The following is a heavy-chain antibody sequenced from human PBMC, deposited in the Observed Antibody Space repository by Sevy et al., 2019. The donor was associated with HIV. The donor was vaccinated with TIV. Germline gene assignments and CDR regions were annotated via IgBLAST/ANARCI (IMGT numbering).Heavy chain of an antibody. CDR2: INPNSGGT. Sequence: ASVKVSCKASGYTFTGYYMHWVRQAPGQGLEWMGWINPNSGGTNYEQKFQGRVTMTRDTSISTAYMELSRLRSDDTAVYYCARGGAMAPRSMDVWGQGTTVTVSS. J-gene: IGHJ6*02. D-gene: IGHD3-16*01. V-gene: IGHV1-2*02. CDR3: ARGGAMAPRSMDV. CDR1: GYTFTGYY.